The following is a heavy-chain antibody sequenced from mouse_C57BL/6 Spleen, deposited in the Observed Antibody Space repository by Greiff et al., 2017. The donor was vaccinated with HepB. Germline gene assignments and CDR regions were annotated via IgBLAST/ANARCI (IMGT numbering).Heavy chain of an antibody. CDR2: IHPSDSDT. Sequence: VKLQQPGAELVKPGASVKVSCKASGYTFTSYWMHWVKQRPGQGLEWIGRIHPSDSDTNYNQKFKGKATLTVDKSSSTAYMQLSSLTSEDSAVYYCVSRPPSYYFDYWGQGTTLTVSS. V-gene: IGHV1-74*01. J-gene: IGHJ2*01. CDR1: GYTFTSYW. CDR3: VSRPPSYYFDY.